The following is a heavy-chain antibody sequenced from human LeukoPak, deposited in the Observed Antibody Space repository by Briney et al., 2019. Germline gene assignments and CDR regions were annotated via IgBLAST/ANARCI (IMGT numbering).Heavy chain of an antibody. J-gene: IGHJ4*02. Sequence: SETLSLTCTVSGGSISSYYWSWIRQPPGKGLEWIGYIYYSGSTNYNPSLKSRVTISVDTSKNQFSLKLSSVTAADTAVYYCASSRYSSGWYVKYYFDYWGQGTLVTVS. D-gene: IGHD6-19*01. CDR2: IYYSGST. V-gene: IGHV4-59*08. CDR3: ASSRYSSGWYVKYYFDY. CDR1: GGSISSYY.